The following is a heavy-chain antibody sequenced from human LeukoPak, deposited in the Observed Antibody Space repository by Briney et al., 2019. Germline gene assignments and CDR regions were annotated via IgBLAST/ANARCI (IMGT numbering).Heavy chain of an antibody. V-gene: IGHV4-59*01. D-gene: IGHD6-19*01. CDR2: IFYSGST. J-gene: IGHJ5*02. CDR1: GGSIRSYY. CDR3: ARGHSNVWYECFDP. Sequence: PSETLSLTCTVSGGSIRSYYWSWIRQPPGKGLEWIGYIFYSGSTNYNPSLRSRVTISVDTSKNQFSLKLSSVTAADTAVYYCARGHSNVWYECFDPWGQGTLVTVSS.